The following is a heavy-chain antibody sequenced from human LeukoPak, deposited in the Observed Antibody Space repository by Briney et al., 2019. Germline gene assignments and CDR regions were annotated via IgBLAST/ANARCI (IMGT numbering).Heavy chain of an antibody. CDR2: IYYSGST. D-gene: IGHD3-10*01. CDR3: ARDRGTHMDV. J-gene: IGHJ6*03. V-gene: IGHV4-59*11. Sequence: SETLSLTCTISGGSISSHYWSWIRQPPGKGLEWIGYIYYSGSTNYNPSLKSRVTISVDTSKNQFSLKLSSVTAADTAVYYCARDRGTHMDVWGKGTTVTVSS. CDR1: GGSISSHY.